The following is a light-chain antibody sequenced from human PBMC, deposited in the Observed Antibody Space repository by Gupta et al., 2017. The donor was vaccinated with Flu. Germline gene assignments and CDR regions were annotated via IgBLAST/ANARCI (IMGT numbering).Light chain of an antibody. J-gene: IGLJ2*01. CDR3: SSWAVNYSGSGI. V-gene: IGLV1-47*01. Sequence: VILTSTGREASLGSESESWYQRIPGKATNRILFVSNNRRSGIPDRFAGSTSGTSAALALTGRRSEDEADDDCSSWAVNYSGSGIFGGGTKLTVL. CDR1: EASLGSES. CDR2: VSN.